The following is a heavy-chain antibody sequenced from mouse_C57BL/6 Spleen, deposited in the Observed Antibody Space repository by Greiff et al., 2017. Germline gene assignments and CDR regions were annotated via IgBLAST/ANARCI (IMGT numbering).Heavy chain of an antibody. CDR2: IHPNSGST. Sequence: QVQLQQPGAELVKPGASVKLSCKASGYTFTSYWMHWVKQRPGQGLEWIGMIHPNSGSTNYNEKFKSKATLTVDKSSSTAYMQLSSLTSEDSAVYYCARSYYGSSKVVYWGQGTTLTVSS. J-gene: IGHJ2*01. D-gene: IGHD1-1*01. V-gene: IGHV1-64*01. CDR1: GYTFTSYW. CDR3: ARSYYGSSKVVY.